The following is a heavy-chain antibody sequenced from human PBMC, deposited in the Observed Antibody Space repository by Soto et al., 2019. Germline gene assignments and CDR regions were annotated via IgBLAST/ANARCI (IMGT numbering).Heavy chain of an antibody. V-gene: IGHV4-59*11. J-gene: IGHJ4*02. CDR1: GGPMSGHS. CDR3: ARQTAGGDFDY. Sequence: QVQLQESGPGLVKPSETLSLTCSVSGGPMSGHSWSWIRQPPGKGLDCVGNISASGTYAYSPTLKHRVIISIDTSTKEFSLRLSSVTAEDTAVYYCARQTAGGDFDYWGQGALVTVSS. CDR2: ISASGTY. D-gene: IGHD6-13*01.